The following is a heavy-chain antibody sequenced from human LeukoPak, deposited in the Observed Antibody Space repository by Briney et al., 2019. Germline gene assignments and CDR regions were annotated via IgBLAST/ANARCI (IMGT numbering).Heavy chain of an antibody. CDR3: AKDISSAAAGTRGWYFDY. CDR1: GFTFSSYS. D-gene: IGHD6-13*01. CDR2: ISSSSSYI. V-gene: IGHV3-21*01. J-gene: IGHJ4*02. Sequence: GGSLRLSCAASGFTFSSYSMNWVRQAPGKGLEWVSSISSSSSYIYYADSVKGRFTISRDNAKNSLYLQMNSLRAEDTAVYYCAKDISSAAAGTRGWYFDYWGQGTLVTVSS.